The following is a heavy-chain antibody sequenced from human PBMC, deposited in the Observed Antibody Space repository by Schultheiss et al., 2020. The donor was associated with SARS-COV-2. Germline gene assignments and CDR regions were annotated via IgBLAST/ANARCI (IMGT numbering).Heavy chain of an antibody. Sequence: SETLSLTCAVYGESFSGSDNYWSWIRQSPGKGLEWSGEINHSGSTNYNPSLKSRVTISVDTSKNQFSLNLSSVTAADTAVYFCARDYCSSTSWYKPRGHGMDVWGQGTTVTVSS. CDR1: GESFSGSDNY. J-gene: IGHJ6*02. CDR3: ARDYCSSTSWYKPRGHGMDV. CDR2: INHSGST. D-gene: IGHD2-2*02. V-gene: IGHV4-34*01.